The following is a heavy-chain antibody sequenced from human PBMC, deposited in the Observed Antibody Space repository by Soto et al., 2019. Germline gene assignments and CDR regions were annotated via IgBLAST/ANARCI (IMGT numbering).Heavy chain of an antibody. CDR3: ATVDRSVALVGWFDP. CDR2: IIPVSGTA. Sequence: QVTLEQSGAEVKKPGSSVKVSCKFSGGTFSSYVIIWVRQAPGQGLEWMGGIIPVSGTANYAQKFHGRVTISADAATNTAYRELSSVRFDDTAVYYCATVDRSVALVGWFDPWGQGTLVTVSS. J-gene: IGHJ5*02. CDR1: GGTFSSYV. D-gene: IGHD2-8*02. V-gene: IGHV1-69*01.